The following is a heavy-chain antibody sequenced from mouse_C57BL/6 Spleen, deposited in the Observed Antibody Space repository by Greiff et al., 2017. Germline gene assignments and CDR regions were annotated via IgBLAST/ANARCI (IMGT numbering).Heavy chain of an antibody. V-gene: IGHV3-6*01. D-gene: IGHD2-2*01. CDR3: ARGGYDEGGYFDY. CDR1: GYSITSGYY. Sequence: EVQLQQSGPGLVKPSQSLSLTCSVTGYSITSGYYWNWIRQFPGNKLEWMGYISYDGSNNYNPSLKNRIPFTLDTSKNQFFLKLNSVTTEDPATYCCARGGYDEGGYFDYWGQGTTLTVSS. J-gene: IGHJ2*01. CDR2: ISYDGSN.